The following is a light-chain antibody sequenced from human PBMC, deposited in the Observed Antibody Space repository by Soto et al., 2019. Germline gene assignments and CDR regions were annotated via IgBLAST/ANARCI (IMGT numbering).Light chain of an antibody. CDR2: WAS. Sequence: DIVMTQSPDSLAVSLGERATINCKSSQSVLYSSNNENYLAWYQQKPGQPPKLLIYWASTRESGVPDRFSGSGSGTDFPLTISSLQAEDVAVYYCQQYYTLFTSGPGPKWISN. CDR1: QSVLYSSNNENY. CDR3: QQYYTLFT. V-gene: IGKV4-1*01. J-gene: IGKJ3*01.